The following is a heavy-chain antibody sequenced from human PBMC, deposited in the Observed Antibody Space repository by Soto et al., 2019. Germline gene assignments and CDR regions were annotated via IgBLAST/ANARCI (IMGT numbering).Heavy chain of an antibody. D-gene: IGHD4-17*01. J-gene: IGHJ4*02. CDR1: GFSLSTYHMG. CDR2: IYWDDDK. Sequence: QITLKESGPTLVRPAQTLTLTCDFSGFSLSTYHMGVAWIRQPPGKALEWLALIYWDDDKRYSPSLKDRLAISKDTSSNQVVLTITNMDPGDTAAYFCAHAGDYDLLTFDRWGPGTQVTVSS. V-gene: IGHV2-5*02. CDR3: AHAGDYDLLTFDR.